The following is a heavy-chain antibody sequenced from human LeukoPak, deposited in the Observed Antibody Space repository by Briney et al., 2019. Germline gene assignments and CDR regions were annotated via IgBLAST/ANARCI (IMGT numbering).Heavy chain of an antibody. CDR3: ARAYYCDSSGYYYFDY. CDR1: GGSFSGYY. J-gene: IGHJ4*02. D-gene: IGHD3-22*01. Sequence: PSETLSLTCAVYGGSFSGYYWSWIRQPPGKGLEWIGEINHSGSTNYNPSLKSRVTISVDTSKNQFSLKLSSVTAADTAVYYCARAYYCDSSGYYYFDYWGQGTLVTVSS. CDR2: INHSGST. V-gene: IGHV4-34*01.